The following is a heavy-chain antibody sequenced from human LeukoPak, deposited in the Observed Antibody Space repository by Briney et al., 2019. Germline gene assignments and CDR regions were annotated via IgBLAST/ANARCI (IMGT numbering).Heavy chain of an antibody. D-gene: IGHD3-9*01. CDR2: IYYSGST. CDR3: ARHIPLSRDILTGPGPLDY. Sequence: SETLSLTCTVSGGSISSSSYYWGWIRQPPGKGLEWIGSIYYSGSTYYNPSLKSRVTISVDTSKNQFSLKLSSVTAADTAVYYCARHIPLSRDILTGPGPLDYWGQGTLVTVSS. V-gene: IGHV4-39*01. CDR1: GGSISSSSYY. J-gene: IGHJ4*02.